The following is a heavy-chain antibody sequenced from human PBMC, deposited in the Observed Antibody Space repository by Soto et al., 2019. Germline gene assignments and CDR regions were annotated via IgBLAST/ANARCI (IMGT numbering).Heavy chain of an antibody. D-gene: IGHD2-2*01. J-gene: IGHJ4*02. Sequence: PGGSLRLSCAASGFTFSSYEMHWVRQAPGKGLEWVSYISSSGSTIYYSDSVKGRFTISRDNAKNSLYLQMNSLRAEDTAVYYCARDGRYCSSTSCPDGEFDYWGQGTLVTVSS. CDR1: GFTFSSYE. CDR3: ARDGRYCSSTSCPDGEFDY. V-gene: IGHV3-48*03. CDR2: ISSSGSTI.